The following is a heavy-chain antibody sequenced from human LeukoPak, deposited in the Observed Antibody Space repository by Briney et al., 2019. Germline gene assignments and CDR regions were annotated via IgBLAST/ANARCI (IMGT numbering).Heavy chain of an antibody. CDR1: GFMFSNYS. CDR3: VRRPYRSGFDF. CDR2: ISRLSSYI. J-gene: IGHJ4*02. Sequence: GVSLRLSCAASGFMFSNYSMNWVRQAPGKGLEWVSSISRLSSYINYADSVKGRFTISRGNAKNSLELHLSRLRPEDTAPYYCVRRPYRSGFDFWGQGTLVTVSS. D-gene: IGHD6-19*01. V-gene: IGHV3-21*06.